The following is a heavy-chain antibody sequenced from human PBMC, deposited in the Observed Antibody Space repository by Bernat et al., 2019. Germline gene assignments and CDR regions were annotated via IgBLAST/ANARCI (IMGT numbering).Heavy chain of an antibody. CDR1: GFTFSSYA. CDR3: ANGFYDSSGFDY. D-gene: IGHD3-22*01. Sequence: EVQLLESGGGLVQPGGSLRLSCAASGFTFSSYAMSWVRQAQGKGLGWVSAIRGSGGSTYYAESVKGRFTISRDNSKNTLYLQMNSLRAEDTAVYYCANGFYDSSGFDYWGQGTLVTVPS. J-gene: IGHJ4*02. CDR2: IRGSGGST. V-gene: IGHV3-23*01.